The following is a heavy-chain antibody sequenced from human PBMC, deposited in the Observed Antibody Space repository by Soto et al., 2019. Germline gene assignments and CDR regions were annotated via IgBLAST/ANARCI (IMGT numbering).Heavy chain of an antibody. V-gene: IGHV2-5*02. J-gene: IGHJ6*02. D-gene: IGHD2-21*02. CDR2: IYWADDK. Sequence: QITLKESGPTLLKPTQTLTLTCSVSGFSLNTGGLGVGWIRQPPGKALEWLALIYWADDKRYSPYLRNRRSISKDTSNNLVVFTMTNMDSVDTATYYCIHSRCGGDCLRSYSSHYYYGLVVWGQGTTVTVSS. CDR3: IHSRCGGDCLRSYSSHYYYGLVV. CDR1: GFSLNTGGLG.